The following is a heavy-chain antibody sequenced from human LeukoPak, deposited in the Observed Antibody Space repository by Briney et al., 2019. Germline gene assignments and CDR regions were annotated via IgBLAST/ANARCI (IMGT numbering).Heavy chain of an antibody. CDR1: GFTFSSYA. J-gene: IGHJ6*02. V-gene: IGHV3-23*01. CDR3: AKDPGYCSGGSCYLGRYGMDV. CDR2: ISGSGGST. D-gene: IGHD2-15*01. Sequence: GASLRLSCAASGFTFSSYAMSWVRQAPGKGLEWVSAISGSGGSTYYADSVKGRFTISRDNSKNTLYLQMNRLRAEDPAVYYCAKDPGYCSGGSCYLGRYGMDVWGQGTTVTVSS.